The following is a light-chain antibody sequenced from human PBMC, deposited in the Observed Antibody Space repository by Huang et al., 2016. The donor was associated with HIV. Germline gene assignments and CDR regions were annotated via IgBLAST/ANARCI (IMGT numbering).Light chain of an antibody. CDR3: QQRGDWPLT. CDR1: QTISSS. V-gene: IGKV3-11*01. J-gene: IGKJ4*01. CDR2: AAS. Sequence: EIVLTQSPATLSLSPGERATLSCRASQTISSSLAWYQQKPGQAPVLLIYAASNRATGIPARFSGRGSGTDFTLTISSLEPEDFAVYYCQQRGDWPLTFGGGTKVEIK.